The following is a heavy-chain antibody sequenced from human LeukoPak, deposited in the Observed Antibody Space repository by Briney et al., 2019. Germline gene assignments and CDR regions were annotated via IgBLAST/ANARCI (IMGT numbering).Heavy chain of an antibody. CDR1: GFTFGDYA. CDR3: TRSYGFWSGYFDY. Sequence: PGRSLGLSCTASGFTFGDYAMSWVRQAPGKGLEWVGFIRSQAYGGTTEYAASVKGRFTISRDDSKSIAYLQMNSLKTEDTAVYYCTRSYGFWSGYFDYWGQGTLVTVSS. D-gene: IGHD3-3*01. CDR2: IRSQAYGGTT. V-gene: IGHV3-49*04. J-gene: IGHJ4*02.